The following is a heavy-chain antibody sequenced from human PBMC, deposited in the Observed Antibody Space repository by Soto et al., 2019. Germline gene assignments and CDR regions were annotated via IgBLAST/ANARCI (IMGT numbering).Heavy chain of an antibody. CDR3: ARGASMIVEVQSDLLDKYYFDS. V-gene: IGHV4-34*01. D-gene: IGHD2-2*01. CDR1: GASFSGHY. CDR2: VTHSGST. Sequence: QVQLQQWGAGLLKASKTLSLTCAVYGASFSGHYWSWIRQPPGKELEWFGEVTHSGSTNSNPSLKSRVTMAADSYKSQFSLKLSSVAAGDTALCHCARGASMIVEVQSDLLDKYYFDSWGQGTLVTVSS. J-gene: IGHJ4*01.